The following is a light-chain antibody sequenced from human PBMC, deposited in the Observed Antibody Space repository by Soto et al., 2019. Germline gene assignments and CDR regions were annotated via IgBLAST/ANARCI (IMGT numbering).Light chain of an antibody. CDR2: KAS. CDR1: RDISNS. CDR3: QQSNSYPYT. Sequence: DIQMTQSPSSLSASVGDTVTITCRASRDISNSLAWFQQKPGKAPKSLIYKASNLHSGVPSKFGGSGSGTAFTLPISSLQPEDFATYYCQQSNSYPYTCGQGTKLEIK. J-gene: IGKJ2*01. V-gene: IGKV1-16*02.